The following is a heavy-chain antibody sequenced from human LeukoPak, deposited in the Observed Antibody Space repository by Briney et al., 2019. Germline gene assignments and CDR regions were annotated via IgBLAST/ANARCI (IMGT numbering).Heavy chain of an antibody. Sequence: GGSLRLSCATSGFSFSTYSMNWVRQAPGKGLEWVSYIYSSGTTIYYADSVKGRLTISRDNAKNSLYLQMNSLRDEDTAVYYCARDPHALDYWGQGTLVTVSS. J-gene: IGHJ4*02. CDR3: ARDPHALDY. CDR1: GFSFSTYS. V-gene: IGHV3-48*02. CDR2: IYSSGTTI.